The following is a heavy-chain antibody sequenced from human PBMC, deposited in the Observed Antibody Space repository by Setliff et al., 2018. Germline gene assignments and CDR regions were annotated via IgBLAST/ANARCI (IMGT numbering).Heavy chain of an antibody. V-gene: IGHV3-23*01. J-gene: IGHJ6*03. CDR2: TDATGAKT. D-gene: IGHD3-3*01. CDR1: GFTFSTYS. Sequence: GGSLRLSCAASGFTFSTYSMSWVRQTPGKGLEWLSATDATGAKTFYADSVKGRFTISRDNSKNTLYLQMNSLRAEDTAVYYCARMSGFLYMDVWGKGTTVTVSS. CDR3: ARMSGFLYMDV.